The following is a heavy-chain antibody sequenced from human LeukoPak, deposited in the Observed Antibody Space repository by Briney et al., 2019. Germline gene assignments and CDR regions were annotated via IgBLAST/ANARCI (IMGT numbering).Heavy chain of an antibody. CDR2: IIPIFGTT. J-gene: IGHJ3*02. CDR1: GGTFSSYA. CDR3: ARAVAAAPRAFDI. Sequence: GASVKVSCKASGGTFSSYAISWVRQAPGQGLEWMGGIIPIFGTTNYAQKFQGRVTITADKSTSTAYMELSSLRSEDTAVYYCARAVAAAPRAFDIWGQGTVVTVSS. V-gene: IGHV1-69*06. D-gene: IGHD6-13*01.